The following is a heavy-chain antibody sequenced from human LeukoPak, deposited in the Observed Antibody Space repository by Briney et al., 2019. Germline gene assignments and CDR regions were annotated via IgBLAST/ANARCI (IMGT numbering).Heavy chain of an antibody. V-gene: IGHV1-46*01. D-gene: IGHD6-6*01. CDR2: VNPSGGST. CDR3: ARDRGIAARRGQIDY. CDR1: GYTFTSYY. J-gene: IGHJ4*02. Sequence: ASVKVSCKASGYTFTSYYMHWVRQAPGQGLEWMGIVNPSGGSTSYAQKFQGRVTMTRDTSTSTVYMELSSLRSEDTAVYYCARDRGIAARRGQIDYWGQGTLVTVSS.